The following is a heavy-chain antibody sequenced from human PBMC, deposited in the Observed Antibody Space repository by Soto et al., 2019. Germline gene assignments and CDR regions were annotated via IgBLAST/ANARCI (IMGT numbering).Heavy chain of an antibody. V-gene: IGHV1-18*01. D-gene: IGHD3-10*01. CDR2: INVYNGNT. Sequence: QVQLVQSGGEVKKPGASVKVSCKASGYTFTNYGISCVRQAPGQGLEWMGWINVYNGNTKYAQKVQGRVTMTKDTSTSTAYMELRSLRSDDTAVYYCARGVGSGSYYNQYTWFDPWGQGTLVTVSS. J-gene: IGHJ5*02. CDR1: GYTFTNYG. CDR3: ARGVGSGSYYNQYTWFDP.